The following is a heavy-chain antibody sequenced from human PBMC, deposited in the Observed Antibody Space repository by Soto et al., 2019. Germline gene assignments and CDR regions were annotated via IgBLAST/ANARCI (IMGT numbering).Heavy chain of an antibody. Sequence: QRQLQESGPGLVRPSETLSLTCTVSGGSVSTNTYDWGWIRQPPGKGLEWIGSLSYSGNTYYKPSLKSRVPISMDKSKTQFSLNLHAVTAVDTALYYCAASQGLRWPDYYFDLWGRGTLVTVSS. V-gene: IGHV4-39*01. CDR2: LSYSGNT. D-gene: IGHD4-17*01. J-gene: IGHJ2*01. CDR3: AASQGLRWPDYYFDL. CDR1: GGSVSTNTYD.